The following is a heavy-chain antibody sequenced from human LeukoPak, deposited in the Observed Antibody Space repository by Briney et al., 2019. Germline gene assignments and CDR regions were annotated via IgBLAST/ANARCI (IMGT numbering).Heavy chain of an antibody. Sequence: SGTLSLTCGVSGGSITTTNYWSWVRQSPGWGLEWIGEISLSGYTGFNPSLRGRVTMSLDESKNHLSLTLTSVTAADTAIYYCSGESGPYSPFGHWGQGILVTVTT. J-gene: IGHJ4*02. CDR1: GGSITTTNY. CDR3: SGESGPYSPFGH. V-gene: IGHV4-4*02. D-gene: IGHD1-26*01. CDR2: ISLSGYT.